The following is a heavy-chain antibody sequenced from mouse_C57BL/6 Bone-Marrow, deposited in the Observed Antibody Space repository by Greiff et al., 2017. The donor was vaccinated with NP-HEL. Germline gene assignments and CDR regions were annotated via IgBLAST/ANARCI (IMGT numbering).Heavy chain of an antibody. CDR3: ARSGRISY. J-gene: IGHJ3*01. CDR1: GYTFPSYW. V-gene: IGHV1-50*01. Sequence: QVQLQQPGAELVKPGASVKLSCKASGYTFPSYWMQWVKQRPGQGLEWIGEIDPSDSYTNYNQKFKGKATLTVDTSSSTAYMQLSSLTSEDSAVYYCARSGRISYWGQGTLVTVSA. D-gene: IGHD3-2*02. CDR2: IDPSDSYT.